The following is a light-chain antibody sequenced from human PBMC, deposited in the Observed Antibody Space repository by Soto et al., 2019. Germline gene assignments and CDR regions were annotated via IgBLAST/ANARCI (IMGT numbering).Light chain of an antibody. J-gene: IGLJ1*01. CDR2: EVS. CDR1: NSDVGGYNY. CDR3: RSYAGSNNYV. Sequence: QSALTQPPSASGSPRQSVTIPCTGTNSDVGGYNYVSWYQQHPDKAPKLMIYEVSKSPSGVTDRFSGSKSGNTASLTVSGPQAQDEADYYCRSYAGSNNYVFGSGTKLTVL. V-gene: IGLV2-8*01.